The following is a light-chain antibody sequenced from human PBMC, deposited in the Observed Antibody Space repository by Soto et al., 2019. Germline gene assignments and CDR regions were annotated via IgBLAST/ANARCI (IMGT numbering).Light chain of an antibody. CDR1: QDFSNF. J-gene: IGKJ4*01. Sequence: DTQLTQSPSFLSASIGDRVTITCRASQDFSNFLAWYQQKPGRAPKLLMYDASTLQSGVPSRFSGSGSGTEFTLTISSLQPEDFATYYCQQLYSFPLTFGGGTKV. CDR2: DAS. V-gene: IGKV1-9*01. CDR3: QQLYSFPLT.